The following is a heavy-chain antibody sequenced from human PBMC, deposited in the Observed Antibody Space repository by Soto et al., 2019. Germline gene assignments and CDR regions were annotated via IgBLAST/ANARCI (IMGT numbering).Heavy chain of an antibody. Sequence: LRLTCAASGFTFSGSAMHWVRQASGKGLEWVGRIRSKANSYATAYAASVKGRFTISRDDSKNTAYLQMNSLKTEDTAVYYCTRPTYYYDSSGSTDAFDIWGQGTMVTVSS. V-gene: IGHV3-73*01. CDR3: TRPTYYYDSSGSTDAFDI. CDR2: IRSKANSYAT. J-gene: IGHJ3*02. CDR1: GFTFSGSA. D-gene: IGHD3-22*01.